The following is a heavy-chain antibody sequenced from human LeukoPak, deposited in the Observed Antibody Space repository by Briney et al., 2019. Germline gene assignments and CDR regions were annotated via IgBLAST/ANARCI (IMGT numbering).Heavy chain of an antibody. D-gene: IGHD6-13*01. Sequence: EGSLRLSCAASGFTFSSYGMSWVRQAPGKGLEWVSVISGSGGSTYYAESVKGRFTISRDKSKNTLYLQMNSLRAEDTAVYYCAKTRSWYYFDYWGQGTLVTVSS. CDR2: ISGSGGST. CDR1: GFTFSSYG. V-gene: IGHV3-23*01. J-gene: IGHJ4*02. CDR3: AKTRSWYYFDY.